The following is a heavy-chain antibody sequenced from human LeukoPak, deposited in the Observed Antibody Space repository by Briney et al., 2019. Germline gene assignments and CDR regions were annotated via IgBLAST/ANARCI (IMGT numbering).Heavy chain of an antibody. CDR2: IRSSNNTI. D-gene: IGHD4-17*01. CDR1: GFTFSSYS. J-gene: IGHJ4*02. CDR3: ARDWLSMTTVTTGDYY. V-gene: IGHV3-48*01. Sequence: GGSLRLSCAASGFTFSSYSMNWVRQAPGKGLDWVSYIRSSNNTIYYADSVKGRFTISRDNAKNSLYLQMNSLRAEDTAVYYCARDWLSMTTVTTGDYYWGQGTLVTVSS.